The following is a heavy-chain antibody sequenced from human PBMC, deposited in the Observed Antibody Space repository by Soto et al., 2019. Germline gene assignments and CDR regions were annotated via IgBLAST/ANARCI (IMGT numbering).Heavy chain of an antibody. CDR3: AREDASRKGY. J-gene: IGHJ4*02. CDR2: IYSGGST. Sequence: EVQLVESGGGLVQPGGSLRLSCAASGFTVSSNYMSWVRQAPGKGLEWVSVIYSGGSTYYADSVKGRFTISRHNSKNTPYLQMNSLRAQDTAVYYCAREDASRKGYWGQGTLVTVSS. CDR1: GFTVSSNY. V-gene: IGHV3-53*04.